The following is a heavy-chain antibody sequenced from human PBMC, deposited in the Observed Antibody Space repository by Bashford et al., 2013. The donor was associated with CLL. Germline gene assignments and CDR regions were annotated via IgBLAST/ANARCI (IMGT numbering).Heavy chain of an antibody. Sequence: SETLSLTCAVYGGSFSGYYWSWIRQPPEGRGVEWIGEINHSGSTNYNPSLKSRVTISVDTSKNQFSLKLSSVTAADXAVYYXARGPMIVVVINPGEPYYYYYYGMDVVGPKGPRSP. CDR1: GGSFSGYY. J-gene: IGHJ6*02. V-gene: IGHV4-34*01. D-gene: IGHD3-22*01. CDR2: INHSGST. CDR3: ARGPMIVVVINPGEPYYYYYYGMDV.